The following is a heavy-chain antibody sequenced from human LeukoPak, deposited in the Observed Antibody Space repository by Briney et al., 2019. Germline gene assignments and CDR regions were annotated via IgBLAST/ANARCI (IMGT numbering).Heavy chain of an antibody. D-gene: IGHD6-6*01. CDR1: GGTFSSYT. CDR3: ARASIAARTGFDY. V-gene: IGHV1-69*02. CDR2: IIPILGIA. Sequence: KISCKGSGGTFSSYTISWVRQAPGQGLEWMGRIIPILGIANYAQKFQGRVTITADKSTSTAYMELSSLRSEDTAVYYCARASIAARTGFDYWGQGTLVTVSS. J-gene: IGHJ4*02.